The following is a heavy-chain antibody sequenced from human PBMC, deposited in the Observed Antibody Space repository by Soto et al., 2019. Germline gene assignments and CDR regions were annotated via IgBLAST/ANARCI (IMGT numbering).Heavy chain of an antibody. CDR2: IKSKTDGGAR. Sequence: EVQLVESGGDLVEPGGSLRLSCVTSGFMFSSAWMSWVRQAPGKGLEWVGRIKSKTDGGARDYAAPVNGRFSISRDDLKSTLYLQMNSLRAEDTALYYCVEGWNDFWGQGTLVTVSS. CDR1: GFMFSSAW. V-gene: IGHV3-15*01. CDR3: VEGWNDF. D-gene: IGHD1-1*01. J-gene: IGHJ4*02.